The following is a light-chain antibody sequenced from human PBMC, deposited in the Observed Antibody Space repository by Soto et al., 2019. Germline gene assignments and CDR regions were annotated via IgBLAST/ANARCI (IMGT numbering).Light chain of an antibody. CDR3: DRYYILYT. CDR1: QSISSW. V-gene: IGKV1-5*03. CDR2: KAS. Sequence: DIQMTQSPSTLSASVGDRVTITCRASQSISSWLAWYQQKPGKAPKLLIYKASSLESGVPSRFSGSGSGTEYTHTISSLEPEDFAIYYCDRYYILYTFGQGSKLSIK. J-gene: IGKJ2*01.